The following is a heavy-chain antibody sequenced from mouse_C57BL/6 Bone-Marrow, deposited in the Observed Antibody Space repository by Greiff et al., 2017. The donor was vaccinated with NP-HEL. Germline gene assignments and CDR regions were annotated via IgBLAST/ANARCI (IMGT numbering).Heavy chain of an antibody. CDR3: ARDSGYAFDY. Sequence: ASGYTFTSYWMHWLKQRPGQGLEWIGNINPNNGGTNDNEKFKTKATLTVDKSSSTAYMQLSSLTSEDSAVYYCARDSGYAFDYWGQGTTLTVSS. CDR2: INPNNGGT. D-gene: IGHD3-2*02. J-gene: IGHJ2*01. CDR1: GYTFTSYW. V-gene: IGHV1-53*01.